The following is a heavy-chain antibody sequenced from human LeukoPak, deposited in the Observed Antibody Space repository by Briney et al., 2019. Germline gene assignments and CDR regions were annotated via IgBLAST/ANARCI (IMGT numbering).Heavy chain of an antibody. Sequence: GGSLRLSCAASGFTFSDYYMSWIRQAPGQGLEWVAYISHSSGFTNYADSVKGRFTLVRDNAKNSVYLQMNSLRVEDTAVYYCARVSQPQQPLDYWGQGTLVTVSS. J-gene: IGHJ4*02. V-gene: IGHV3-11*06. D-gene: IGHD6-13*01. CDR2: ISHSSGFT. CDR1: GFTFSDYY. CDR3: ARVSQPQQPLDY.